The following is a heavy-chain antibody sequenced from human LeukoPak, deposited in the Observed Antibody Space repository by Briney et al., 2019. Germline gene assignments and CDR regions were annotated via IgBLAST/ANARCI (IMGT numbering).Heavy chain of an antibody. J-gene: IGHJ4*01. D-gene: IGHD1-26*01. CDR2: ISSSGSTI. V-gene: IGHV3-48*03. Sequence: GGSLRLSCAASGXTFSSYEMNWVRQAPGKGLESVSYISSSGSTIYYADSVKGRFTISRDNAKNSQYLQMNSLRAEDTAVYYCARDLLVGAHFDYWGHGTLVTVSS. CDR3: ARDLLVGAHFDY. CDR1: GXTFSSYE.